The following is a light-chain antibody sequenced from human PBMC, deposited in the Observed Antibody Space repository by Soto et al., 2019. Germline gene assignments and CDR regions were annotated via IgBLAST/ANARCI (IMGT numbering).Light chain of an antibody. J-gene: IGKJ3*01. CDR3: QQRSNWPPEVT. V-gene: IGKV3D-20*02. Sequence: EIVLTQSPGTLSLSPGDRATLSCRASQSVSSNFLAWYQQTPGRAPRLLIYGASSRATGIPERFSGSGSGTDFILTVSRLEPEDFAVYYCQQRSNWPPEVTFGPGTKVDIK. CDR1: QSVSSNF. CDR2: GAS.